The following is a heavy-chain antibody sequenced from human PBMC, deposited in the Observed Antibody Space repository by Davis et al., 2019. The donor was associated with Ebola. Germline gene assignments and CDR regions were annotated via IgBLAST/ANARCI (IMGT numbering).Heavy chain of an antibody. CDR2: IYYSGST. CDR3: ARHYYDSSGYYYGLVLGAFDI. J-gene: IGHJ3*02. CDR1: GGSISSGGYY. V-gene: IGHV4-31*03. Sequence: LRLSCTVSGGSISSGGYYWSWIRQHPGKGLEWIGYIYYSGSTYYNPSLKSRVTISVDTSKNQFSLKLSPVTAADTAVYYCARHYYDSSGYYYGLVLGAFDIWGQGTMVTVSS. D-gene: IGHD3-22*01.